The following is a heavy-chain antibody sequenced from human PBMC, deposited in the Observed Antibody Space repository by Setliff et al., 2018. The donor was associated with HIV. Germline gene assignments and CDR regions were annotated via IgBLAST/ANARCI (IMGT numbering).Heavy chain of an antibody. J-gene: IGHJ5*02. CDR2: IIPIFGTA. D-gene: IGHD3-22*01. V-gene: IGHV1-69*13. CDR1: VGTFSSYA. Sequence: SVKVSCKASVGTFSSYAISWVRQAPGQGLEWMGGIIPIFGTANYAQKLQGRVTFTADESTSTAYMELSSLRSEDTAVYYCGRDRTPYYYDSSGFNWFDPWGQGTLVTVSS. CDR3: GRDRTPYYYDSSGFNWFDP.